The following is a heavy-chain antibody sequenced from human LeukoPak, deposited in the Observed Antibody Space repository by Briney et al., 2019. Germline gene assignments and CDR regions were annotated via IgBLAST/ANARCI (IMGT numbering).Heavy chain of an antibody. D-gene: IGHD4-17*01. CDR2: IYYSGST. V-gene: IGHV4-39*01. Sequence: PSETLSLTCTVSGGSISSSSYYWGWIRQPPGKGLEWIGSIYYSGSTYYNPSLKSRVTISVDTSKNRFSLKLSSVTAADTAVYYCARRGTVTTGGYFDYWGQGTLVTISS. CDR1: GGSISSSSYY. J-gene: IGHJ4*02. CDR3: ARRGTVTTGGYFDY.